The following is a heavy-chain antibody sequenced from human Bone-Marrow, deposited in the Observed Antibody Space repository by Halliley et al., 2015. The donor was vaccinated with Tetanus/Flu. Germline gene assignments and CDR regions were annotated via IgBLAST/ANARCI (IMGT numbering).Heavy chain of an antibody. CDR3: TTYSASGD. D-gene: IGHD2-21*01. V-gene: IGHV3-23*01. J-gene: IGHJ4*02. Sequence: SLRLSCAVSGFSFSSYAMTWVRQAPGKGLEWVSTITNSGGSTYYADSVKGRFTISRDNSKNTLYLQMNSLRAEDTAVYCCTTYSASGDWGQGTLVTVSS. CDR1: GFSFSSYA. CDR2: ITNSGGST.